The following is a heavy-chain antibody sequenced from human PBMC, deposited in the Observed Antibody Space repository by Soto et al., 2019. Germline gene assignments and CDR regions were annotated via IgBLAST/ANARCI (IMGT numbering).Heavy chain of an antibody. CDR1: GFTFSSYS. D-gene: IGHD2-15*01. V-gene: IGHV3-21*01. CDR3: ARDLTVVVVAATRGGGMDV. CDR2: ISSSSSYI. J-gene: IGHJ6*02. Sequence: EVQLVESGGGLVKPGGSLRLSCAASGFTFSSYSMNWVRQAPGKGLEWVSSISSSSSYIYYADSVKGRFTISRDNAKNSLYLQMNSLRAEDTAVYYCARDLTVVVVAATRGGGMDVWGQGTTVTVSS.